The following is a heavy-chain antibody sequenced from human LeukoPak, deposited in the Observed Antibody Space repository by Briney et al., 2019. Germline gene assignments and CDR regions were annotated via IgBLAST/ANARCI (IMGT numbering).Heavy chain of an antibody. CDR2: ISYSGTN. V-gene: IGHV4-39*01. D-gene: IGHD5-12*01. Sequence: SETLSLTCTVSGGSVSSSIYYWGWIRQPPGKGLEWIGSISYSGTNYNNPSLKSRVSISIDTSKNQFSVKLTSVTAADTAVYYCARVDIVAIGYYYMDVWGKGTTVTVSS. CDR1: GGSVSSSIYY. CDR3: ARVDIVAIGYYYMDV. J-gene: IGHJ6*03.